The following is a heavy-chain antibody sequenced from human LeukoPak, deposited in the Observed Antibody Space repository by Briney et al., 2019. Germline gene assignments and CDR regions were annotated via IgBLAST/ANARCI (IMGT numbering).Heavy chain of an antibody. V-gene: IGHV3-66*02. CDR1: GFTVSSNY. D-gene: IGHD3-22*01. CDR2: IYSGGST. Sequence: AGGSLRLSCAASGFTVSSNYMSWVRQAPGKGLEWVSVIYSGGSTYYADSVKGRFTISRENSKNTLYLQMNSLRAEDTAVYYCARDQNYYDSSGYRDYWGQGTLVTVSS. J-gene: IGHJ4*02. CDR3: ARDQNYYDSSGYRDY.